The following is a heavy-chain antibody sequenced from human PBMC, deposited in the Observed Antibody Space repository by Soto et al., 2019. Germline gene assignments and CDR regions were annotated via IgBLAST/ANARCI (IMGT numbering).Heavy chain of an antibody. Sequence: GGSLRLSCAASGFTFSSYAMHWVRQAPGKGLEWVAVISYDGSNKYYAGSVKGRFTISRDNSKNTLYLQMNSLRAEDTAVYYCASHSFEAWGQGTLVTVSS. CDR2: ISYDGSNK. CDR1: GFTFSSYA. D-gene: IGHD3-3*02. V-gene: IGHV3-30-3*01. CDR3: ASHSFEA. J-gene: IGHJ5*02.